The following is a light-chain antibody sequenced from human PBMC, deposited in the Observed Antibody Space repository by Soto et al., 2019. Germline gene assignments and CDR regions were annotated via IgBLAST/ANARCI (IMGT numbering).Light chain of an antibody. CDR2: EVT. CDR3: SSHGGNHNPYV. J-gene: IGLJ1*01. V-gene: IGLV2-8*01. CDR1: SSDIGGYNF. Sequence: QSALTQPPSASGSPGQSVAISCTGTSSDIGGYNFVSWYQQHPGKAPKLMIYEVTKRPSGVPDRFSGSKSCNTVTLIVSGLQAEDEADYFCSSHGGNHNPYVFGTGTKVTVL.